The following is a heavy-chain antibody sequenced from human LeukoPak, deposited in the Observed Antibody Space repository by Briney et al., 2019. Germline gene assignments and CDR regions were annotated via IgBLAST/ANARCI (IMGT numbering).Heavy chain of an antibody. CDR3: ARDSPTVDTAMVTLFGLDY. J-gene: IGHJ4*02. Sequence: PGGSLRLSCAASGFSFSSHTMDWVRQAPGKGLEWVSSIGSDGTTMFYADSVKGRFTISRDNAKNSLYLQMNSLRAEDTAVYYCARDSPTVDTAMVTLFGLDYWGQGTLVTVSS. V-gene: IGHV3-48*04. CDR2: IGSDGTTM. CDR1: GFSFSSHT. D-gene: IGHD5-18*01.